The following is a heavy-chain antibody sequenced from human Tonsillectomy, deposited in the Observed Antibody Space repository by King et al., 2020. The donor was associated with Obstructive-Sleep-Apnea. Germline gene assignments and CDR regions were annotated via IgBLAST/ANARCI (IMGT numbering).Heavy chain of an antibody. J-gene: IGHJ4*02. D-gene: IGHD6-13*01. CDR2: ISYDGCNK. CDR3: GRDTAAAPSFDY. Sequence: VQLVESGGGVVQPGRSLRLSCAASGFTFSSYAMHWVRQAPGKGLEWVAVISYDGCNKYYADSVKGRFTISRDNSKNTLYLQMNSLRVEDTAVYYCGRDTAAAPSFDYWGQGTLVTVSS. CDR1: GFTFSSYA. V-gene: IGHV3-30-3*01.